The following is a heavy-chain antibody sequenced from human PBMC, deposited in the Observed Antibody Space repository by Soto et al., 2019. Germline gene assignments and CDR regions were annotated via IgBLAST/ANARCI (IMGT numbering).Heavy chain of an antibody. V-gene: IGHV3-11*06. Sequence: PGGSLRLSCAASGFTFSDYYMSWIRQAPGKGLEWVSYISSSSSHTNYADSVKGRFTISRDNAKNSLYLQMNSLRAEDTAVYYCARDGALRYSSSSTGYFDYWGQGTLVTVSS. J-gene: IGHJ4*02. CDR3: ARDGALRYSSSSTGYFDY. CDR1: GFTFSDYY. CDR2: ISSSSSHT. D-gene: IGHD6-6*01.